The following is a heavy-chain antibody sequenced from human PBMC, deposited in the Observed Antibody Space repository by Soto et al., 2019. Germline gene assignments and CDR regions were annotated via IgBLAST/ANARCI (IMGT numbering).Heavy chain of an antibody. D-gene: IGHD2-15*01. J-gene: IGHJ3*02. CDR3: ARCSGGTCYSHAFDI. Sequence: GGSLRFSCAASGFTLSTYSMNWVRQAPGKGLEWVSYISGSSTTIYYVDSVKGRFTVSRDNAKNSLYLQMNSLRAADTAVYYCARCSGGTCYSHAFDIWGQGTMVTVSS. V-gene: IGHV3-48*01. CDR2: ISGSSTTI. CDR1: GFTLSTYS.